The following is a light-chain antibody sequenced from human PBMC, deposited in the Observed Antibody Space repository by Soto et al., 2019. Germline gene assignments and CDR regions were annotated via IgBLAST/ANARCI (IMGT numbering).Light chain of an antibody. CDR1: QSVSSSY. CDR2: GVT. J-gene: IGKJ1*01. Sequence: EIVLTQSPGTLSLSPGERATLYCRASQSVSSSYLAWYQQKPGQAPRLLIYGVTSRATGIPDRFSGSGSGTDFTLTISRLESEDFGVYYCQQYAYSPRTFGQGTKVDIK. V-gene: IGKV3-20*01. CDR3: QQYAYSPRT.